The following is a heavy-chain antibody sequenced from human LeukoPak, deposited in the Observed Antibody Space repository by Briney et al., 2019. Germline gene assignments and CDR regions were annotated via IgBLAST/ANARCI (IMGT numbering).Heavy chain of an antibody. D-gene: IGHD2-2*01. CDR3: ARAFAASGGCSSTSCYRDMPFDY. V-gene: IGHV1-69*13. CDR1: GGTFSSYA. CDR2: IIPIFGTA. J-gene: IGHJ4*02. Sequence: RASVKVSCKASGGTFSSYAISWVRQAPGQGLEWMGGIIPIFGTANYAQKFQGRVTITADESTSTAYMELSSLRSEDTAVYYCARAFAASGGCSSTSCYRDMPFDYWGQGTLVTVSS.